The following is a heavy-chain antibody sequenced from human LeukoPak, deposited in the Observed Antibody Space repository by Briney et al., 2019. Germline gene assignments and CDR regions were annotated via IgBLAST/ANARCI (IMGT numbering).Heavy chain of an antibody. CDR1: GFTFDDYA. Sequence: PGRSLRLSCAASGFTFDDYAMHWVRQAPGKGLEWVSGLSWNSNNIGYADSVKGRFTISRDNVKNSLYLQMNSLRAEDIALYYCAKAPSPYGSGSYFDYWGQGTLVTVSS. J-gene: IGHJ4*02. D-gene: IGHD3-10*01. V-gene: IGHV3-9*03. CDR2: LSWNSNNI. CDR3: AKAPSPYGSGSYFDY.